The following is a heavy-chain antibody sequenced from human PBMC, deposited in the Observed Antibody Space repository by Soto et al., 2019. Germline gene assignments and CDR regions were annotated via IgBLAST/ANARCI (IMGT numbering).Heavy chain of an antibody. Sequence: EVQLVESGGGLVKPGGSLRLSCAASGFTFSSDSMNWVRQAPGKGLEWVSSISSSSSYIYYADSVKGRFTISRDNAKNSLYLQMNSLRAEDTAVYYCARDIAAAGLFDYWGQGTLVTVSS. J-gene: IGHJ4*02. CDR3: ARDIAAAGLFDY. CDR2: ISSSSSYI. CDR1: GFTFSSDS. V-gene: IGHV3-21*01. D-gene: IGHD6-13*01.